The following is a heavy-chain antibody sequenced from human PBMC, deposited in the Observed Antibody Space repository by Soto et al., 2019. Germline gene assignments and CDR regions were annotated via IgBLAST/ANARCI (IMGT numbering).Heavy chain of an antibody. J-gene: IGHJ4*02. V-gene: IGHV4-59*01. D-gene: IGHD3-22*01. Sequence: SEIMSLPCTVSGGSISSYYWSWIRQPPGKGLEWIGYIYYSGSTNYNPSLKSRVTISVDTSKNQFSLKLSSVTAADTAVYYCARVDDSSGYLGYWGQGTLVTVSS. CDR2: IYYSGST. CDR3: ARVDDSSGYLGY. CDR1: GGSISSYY.